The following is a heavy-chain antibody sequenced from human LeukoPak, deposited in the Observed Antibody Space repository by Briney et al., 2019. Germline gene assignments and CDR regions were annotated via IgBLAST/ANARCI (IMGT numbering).Heavy chain of an antibody. J-gene: IGHJ4*02. CDR2: INQCGTT. CDR3: ARGRLFSGYRGNVGHEDFDY. Sequence: SETLSLTCAVYGGPFSGYYWTWIRQPPGKGLEWIGEINQCGTTNYNPSLRSRVTILIDTSRNQFSLTLSSVTAADTAVYYCARGRLFSGYRGNVGHEDFDYWGQGSLVTVSS. V-gene: IGHV4-34*01. D-gene: IGHD5-12*01. CDR1: GGPFSGYY.